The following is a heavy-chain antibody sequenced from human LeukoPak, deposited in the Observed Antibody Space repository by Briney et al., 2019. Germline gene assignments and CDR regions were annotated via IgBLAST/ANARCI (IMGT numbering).Heavy chain of an antibody. V-gene: IGHV1-46*01. CDR1: GYTFTSYG. CDR3: ARGWESIAGYYFDY. Sequence: ASVKVSCKTSGYTFTSYGISWVRQAPGQGLEWMGKINPSFNPGVDVTSYAQKFQGRVTMTRDTSTNTVYMELSSLRSEDTAVYYCARGWESIAGYYFDYWGQGTLVTVSS. CDR2: INPSFNPGVDVT. D-gene: IGHD1-26*01. J-gene: IGHJ4*02.